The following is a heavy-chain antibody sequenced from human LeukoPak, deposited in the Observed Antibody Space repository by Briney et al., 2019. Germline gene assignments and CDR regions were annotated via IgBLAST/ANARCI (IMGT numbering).Heavy chain of an antibody. V-gene: IGHV5-10-1*01. D-gene: IGHD6-19*01. J-gene: IGHJ5*02. CDR3: ASHPLFKRHTLSTSGWLDWFDP. CDR2: IDPSDSYT. CDR1: GYSFTSYW. Sequence: KPGESLRISCKGSGYSFTSYWISWVRQMPGKGLEWMGRIDPSDSYTNYSPSFQGHVTISADESISTAYLQWSSLKASDTAMYYCASHPLFKRHTLSTSGWLDWFDPWGQGTLVTVSS.